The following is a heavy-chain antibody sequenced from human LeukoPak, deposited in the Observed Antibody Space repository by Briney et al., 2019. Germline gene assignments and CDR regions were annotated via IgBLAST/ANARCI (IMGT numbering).Heavy chain of an antibody. CDR3: ARVNYDFWSGLPNWFDP. Sequence: ASVKVSCKASGYTFTSYGISWVRQAPGQGLEWMGWISAYNGNTNYAQKLQGRVTMTTDTSTSTAYMKLRSLRSDDAAVYYCARVNYDFWSGLPNWFDPWGQGTLVTVSS. J-gene: IGHJ5*02. D-gene: IGHD3-3*01. CDR1: GYTFTSYG. V-gene: IGHV1-18*01. CDR2: ISAYNGNT.